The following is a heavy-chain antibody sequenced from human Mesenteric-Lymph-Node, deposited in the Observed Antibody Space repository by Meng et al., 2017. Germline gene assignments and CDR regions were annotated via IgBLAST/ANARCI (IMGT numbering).Heavy chain of an antibody. V-gene: IGHV1-2*06. Sequence: ASVKVSCKASGYSFSNYGISWVRQAPGQGLEWMGRINPNSGGTNYAQKFQGRVTMTRDTSISTAYMELSRLRSDDTAVYYCARDCSGGSCYDHGDAFDIWGQGTMVTVSS. CDR2: INPNSGGT. CDR1: GYSFSNYG. D-gene: IGHD2-15*01. CDR3: ARDCSGGSCYDHGDAFDI. J-gene: IGHJ3*02.